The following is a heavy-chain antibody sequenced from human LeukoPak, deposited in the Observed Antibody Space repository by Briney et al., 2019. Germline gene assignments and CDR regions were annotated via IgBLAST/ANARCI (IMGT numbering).Heavy chain of an antibody. D-gene: IGHD6-19*01. Sequence: PSETLSLTCTVSGDSINNYYWSWIRQTPEKGLEWIGYMSYTGSSDYGPSLKSRVTMSIDTSKNQFSLKLSSVTAADTAVYYCASSWFAVAGSETNWFDPWGQGTLVTVSS. CDR1: GDSINNYY. V-gene: IGHV4-59*08. J-gene: IGHJ5*02. CDR3: ASSWFAVAGSETNWFDP. CDR2: MSYTGSS.